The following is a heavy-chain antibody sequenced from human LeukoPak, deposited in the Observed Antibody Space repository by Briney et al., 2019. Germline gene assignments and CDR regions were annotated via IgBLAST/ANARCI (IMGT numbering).Heavy chain of an antibody. CDR3: ARSPGGYDSEVDY. Sequence: ASVKVSCKASGGTFSSYAISWVRQAPGQGLEWMGRIIPILGIANYAQKFQGRVTITADKSTSTAYMELSSLRSEDTAVYYCARSPGGYDSEVDYWGQGTLVTVSS. J-gene: IGHJ4*02. CDR1: GGTFSSYA. V-gene: IGHV1-69*04. CDR2: IIPILGIA. D-gene: IGHD3-22*01.